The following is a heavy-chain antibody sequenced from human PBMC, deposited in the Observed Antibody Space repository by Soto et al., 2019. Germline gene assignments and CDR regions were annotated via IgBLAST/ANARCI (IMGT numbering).Heavy chain of an antibody. J-gene: IGHJ6*02. CDR1: GGTFSSYA. CDR2: IIPIFGTA. CDR3: ARTYYYDSSGYPPNYHYYYYGTDV. D-gene: IGHD3-22*01. Sequence: QVQLVQSGAEVKKPGSSVKVSCKASGGTFSSYAISWVRQAPGQGLEWMGGIIPIFGTANYAQKFQGRVTITADESTSTAYMELSSLRSEDTAVYYCARTYYYDSSGYPPNYHYYYYGTDVWGQGTTVTVSS. V-gene: IGHV1-69*01.